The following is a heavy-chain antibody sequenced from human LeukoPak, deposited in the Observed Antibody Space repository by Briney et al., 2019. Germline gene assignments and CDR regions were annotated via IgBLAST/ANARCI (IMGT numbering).Heavy chain of an antibody. D-gene: IGHD1-26*01. CDR2: IRYDGSNK. Sequence: GGSLRLSCAASGFTFSSYGMHWARKAPGKGLEWVAFIRYDGSNKYYADSVKGRFTISRDNSKNTLYLQMNSLRAEDTAVYYCAKDRGSGSYYYLDYWGQGTLVTVSS. J-gene: IGHJ4*02. CDR3: AKDRGSGSYYYLDY. CDR1: GFTFSSYG. V-gene: IGHV3-30*02.